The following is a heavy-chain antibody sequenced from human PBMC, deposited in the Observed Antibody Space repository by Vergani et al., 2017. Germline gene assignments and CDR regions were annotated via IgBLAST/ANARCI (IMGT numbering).Heavy chain of an antibody. V-gene: IGHV3-48*01. D-gene: IGHD4-17*01. CDR1: GFTFSSYS. CDR2: ISSSSSTI. J-gene: IGHJ6*02. Sequence: EVQLVESGGGLVQPGGSLRLSCAASGFTFSSYSMNWVRQAPGKGLECVSYISSSSSTIYYADSVKGRFTISRDNAKNSLYLQMNSLRAEDTAVYYCARTTAAYGMDVWGQGTTVTVSS. CDR3: ARTTAAYGMDV.